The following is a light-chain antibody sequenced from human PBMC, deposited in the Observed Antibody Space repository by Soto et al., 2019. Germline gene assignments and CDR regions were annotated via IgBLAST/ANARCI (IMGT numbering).Light chain of an antibody. Sequence: IQMTQSPSSLSASVGGTVPITCRASQSISSYLNWYQQKPGKAPKLMIYAASSLQSGVPSRFSGSGSGTDFTLTISSLQPEDVATYYCQQSYSTSITFGQGTRLEIK. V-gene: IGKV1-39*01. CDR3: QQSYSTSIT. CDR2: AAS. CDR1: QSISSY. J-gene: IGKJ5*01.